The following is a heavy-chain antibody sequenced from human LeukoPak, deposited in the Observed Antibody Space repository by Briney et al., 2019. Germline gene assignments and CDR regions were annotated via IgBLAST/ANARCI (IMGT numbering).Heavy chain of an antibody. D-gene: IGHD6-13*01. CDR3: ARVLIAAAGRNWFDP. J-gene: IGHJ5*02. Sequence: SETLSLTCAVYGGSFSGYYWSWIRQPPGKGLEWIGEINHSGSTNYSPSLKSRVTISVDTSKNQFSLKLSSVTAADTAVYYCARVLIAAAGRNWFDPWGQGTLVTVSS. CDR1: GGSFSGYY. CDR2: INHSGST. V-gene: IGHV4-34*01.